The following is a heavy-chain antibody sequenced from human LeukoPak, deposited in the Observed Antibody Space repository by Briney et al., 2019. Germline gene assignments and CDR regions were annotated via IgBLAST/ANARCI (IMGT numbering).Heavy chain of an antibody. V-gene: IGHV4-31*03. J-gene: IGHJ4*02. D-gene: IGHD3-16*01. CDR1: GGSISSGGYY. CDR2: IYYSGST. CDR3: ATGGERSRIIRF. Sequence: SQTLSLTCTVSGGSISSGGYYWSWIRQHPGKGLEWIGYIYYSGSTYYNPSLKSRVTISVDTSKNQFSLKLSSVTAADTAVYYCATGGERSRIIRFWGQGTLVTVSS.